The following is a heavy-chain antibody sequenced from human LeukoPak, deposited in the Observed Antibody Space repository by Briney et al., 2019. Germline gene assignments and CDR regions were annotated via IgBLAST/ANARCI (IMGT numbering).Heavy chain of an antibody. J-gene: IGHJ4*02. CDR1: GFTFSSYW. CDR2: INSDGSST. V-gene: IGHV3-74*01. Sequence: PGGSLRLSCAASGFTFSSYWMHWVRQAPGKGLVWVSRINSDGSSTSYADSVKGRFTISRDNAKNTLYLQMNSLRAEDTAVYYCARARARLSIAVAGSDYWGQGTLVTVSS. D-gene: IGHD6-19*01. CDR3: ARARARLSIAVAGSDY.